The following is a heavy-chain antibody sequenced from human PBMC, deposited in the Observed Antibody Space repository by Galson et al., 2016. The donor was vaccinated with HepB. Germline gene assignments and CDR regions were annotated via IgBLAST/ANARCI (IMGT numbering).Heavy chain of an antibody. D-gene: IGHD6-13*01. Sequence: LRLSCAASGFTFSSYAMHWVRQAPGKGVEYVSSISSNGDSTYYTDSVKGRFTISRDNSKNTLNLQMSSLRAEDTAVYYCARVRSSWYYFDYWGQGTLVTVSS. CDR1: GFTFSSYA. CDR3: ARVRSSWYYFDY. J-gene: IGHJ4*02. CDR2: ISSNGDST. V-gene: IGHV3-64D*06.